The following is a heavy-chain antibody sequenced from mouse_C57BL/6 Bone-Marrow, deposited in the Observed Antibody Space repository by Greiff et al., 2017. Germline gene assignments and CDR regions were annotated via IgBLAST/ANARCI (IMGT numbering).Heavy chain of an antibody. V-gene: IGHV1-72*01. CDR1: GYTFTSYW. Sequence: QVQLQQPGAELVKPGASVKLYCKASGYTFTSYWLHWVKQRPGRGLEWIGRIDPTSGGTKYNEKFKSKATLTVDKPSSTAYMPLSSLTSEDSAVYYCARSLYYYGSSGFAYWGQGTLVTVAA. CDR3: ARSLYYYGSSGFAY. D-gene: IGHD1-1*01. CDR2: IDPTSGGT. J-gene: IGHJ3*01.